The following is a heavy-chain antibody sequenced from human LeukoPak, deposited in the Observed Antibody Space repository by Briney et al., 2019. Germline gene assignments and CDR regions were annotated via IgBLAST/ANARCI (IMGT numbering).Heavy chain of an antibody. D-gene: IGHD6-13*01. CDR1: GFTFSSYE. CDR3: ATTAYIAAVGIICWLDS. V-gene: IGHV3-48*03. CDR2: ISDSGSSTI. Sequence: RGSLRLSCAASGFTFSSYEMNWVRQAPGKGLEWVSYISDSGSSTIYYADSVKGRFTISRDNAKNSLYLQMNSLRAEDTAVYYCATTAYIAAVGIICWLDSWGQGTLVTVSS. J-gene: IGHJ5*01.